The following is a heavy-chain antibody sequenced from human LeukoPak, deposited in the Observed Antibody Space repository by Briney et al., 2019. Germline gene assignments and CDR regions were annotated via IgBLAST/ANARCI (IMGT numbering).Heavy chain of an antibody. Sequence: GASVKVSSKASGGTFSSYAIGWVRQAPGQGLEWMGGIIPIFGTANYAQKFQGRVTITTDESTSTAYMQLRSLRSEDRAVYYCAREKTEAGTMQWNYWRQGTLVPVPS. CDR2: IIPIFGTA. J-gene: IGHJ4*02. CDR3: AREKTEAGTMQWNY. CDR1: GGTFSSYA. D-gene: IGHD6-19*01. V-gene: IGHV1-69*05.